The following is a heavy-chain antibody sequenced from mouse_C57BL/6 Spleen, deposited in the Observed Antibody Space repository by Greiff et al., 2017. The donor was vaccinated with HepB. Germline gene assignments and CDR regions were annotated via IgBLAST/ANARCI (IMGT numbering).Heavy chain of an antibody. CDR1: GYAFSSYW. J-gene: IGHJ2*01. Sequence: VKLMESGAELVKPGASVKISCKASGYAFSSYWMNWVKQRPGKGLEWIGQIYPGDGDTNYNGKFKGKATLTADKSSSTAYMQLSSLTSEDSAVYFCARGYYGSSSYFDYWGQGTTLTVSS. V-gene: IGHV1-80*01. CDR2: IYPGDGDT. D-gene: IGHD1-1*01. CDR3: ARGYYGSSSYFDY.